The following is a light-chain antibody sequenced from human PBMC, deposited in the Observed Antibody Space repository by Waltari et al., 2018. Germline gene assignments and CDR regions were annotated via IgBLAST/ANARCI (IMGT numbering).Light chain of an antibody. CDR2: AAS. V-gene: IGKV3-20*01. CDR3: QNHERLPAT. Sequence: QSPGTLSVSPGERATLSCRASQNIGTYLVWYQQKPGQAPRLLMYAASRRATGIPDRFSGSGSGTDFSLTITSLEPEDFAVYYCQNHERLPATFGQGTKVEIK. J-gene: IGKJ1*01. CDR1: QNIGTY.